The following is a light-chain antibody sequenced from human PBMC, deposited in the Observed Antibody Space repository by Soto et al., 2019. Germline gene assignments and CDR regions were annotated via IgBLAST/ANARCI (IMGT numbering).Light chain of an antibody. CDR2: EGS. J-gene: IGLJ1*01. Sequence: QSALTQPASVSGSPGQSITISCTGTSSDVGSYNLVSWYQQHPGKAPKLMIYEGSKRPSGVSNRFSGSKSGNTASLTISGLQADDEADYYCCSYAGSSTFVFGTGTKVTAL. CDR3: CSYAGSSTFV. CDR1: SSDVGSYNL. V-gene: IGLV2-23*03.